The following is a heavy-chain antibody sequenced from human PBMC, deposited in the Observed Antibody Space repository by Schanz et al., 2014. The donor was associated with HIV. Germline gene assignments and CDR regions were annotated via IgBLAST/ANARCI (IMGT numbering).Heavy chain of an antibody. J-gene: IGHJ4*02. CDR1: GLTFSDYA. Sequence: EVQLLESGGGLVQPGGSLRLSCAASGLTFSDYAMTWVRQGAGKGLEWVSTISESGRYTYYADSVNGRFTISRDNSKNTLYLQMTTLRTEDTAVYYCAKPEYDSSGNSQSHFDYWGQGTLVTVSS. V-gene: IGHV3-23*01. D-gene: IGHD3-22*01. CDR3: AKPEYDSSGNSQSHFDY. CDR2: ISESGRYT.